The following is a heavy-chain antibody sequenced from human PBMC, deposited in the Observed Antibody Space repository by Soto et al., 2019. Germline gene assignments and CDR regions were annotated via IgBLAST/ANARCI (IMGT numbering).Heavy chain of an antibody. CDR2: ISAYNGNT. J-gene: IGHJ4*02. CDR3: ARWGEYNWNDNHFDY. V-gene: IGHV1-18*04. CDR1: GYTFTSYG. Sequence: ASVKVSCKASGYTFTSYGISWVRQAPGQGLEWMGWISAYNGNTNYAQKLQGRVTMTTDTSTSTAYMELRSLRSDDTAVYYCARWGEYNWNDNHFDYWGQGTLVTVSS. D-gene: IGHD1-20*01.